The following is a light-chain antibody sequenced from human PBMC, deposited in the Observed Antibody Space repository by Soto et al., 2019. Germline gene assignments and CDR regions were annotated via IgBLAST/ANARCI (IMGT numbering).Light chain of an antibody. CDR1: QSLSSW. V-gene: IGKV1-5*01. CDR2: DAS. Sequence: DIQMTQSPSTLSASVGDRVTITCRASQSLSSWLAWYQQKPGKAPKLLIYDASSLESVVPSRFSGSGSGTEFTLTLSSLQPDDFATYYCQQYNNYWTFGQGAQVAIK. CDR3: QQYNNYWT. J-gene: IGKJ1*01.